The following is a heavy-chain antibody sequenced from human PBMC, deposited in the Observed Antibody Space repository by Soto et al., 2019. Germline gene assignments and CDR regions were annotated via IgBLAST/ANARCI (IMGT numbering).Heavy chain of an antibody. V-gene: IGHV1-3*05. CDR2: INAGNGNT. CDR3: ASSGSYWGIDY. CDR1: GYTFTSYA. Sequence: QVQLVQSGAEEKKPGASVKVSCKASGYTFTSYAMHWVRQAPGQRLEWMGWINAGNGNTKYSQKFQGRVTITRDTSASTAYLGLSRLRSEDTAVYYCASSGSYWGIDYWGQGTLVTVSS. D-gene: IGHD1-26*01. J-gene: IGHJ4*02.